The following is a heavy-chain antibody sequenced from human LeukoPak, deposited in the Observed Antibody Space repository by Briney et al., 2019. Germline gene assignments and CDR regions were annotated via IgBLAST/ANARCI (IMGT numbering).Heavy chain of an antibody. V-gene: IGHV1-2*06. CDR3: AGLKPLSWYYYYMDV. CDR1: GYTFTGYY. J-gene: IGHJ6*03. D-gene: IGHD1-1*01. CDR2: INPNSGGT. Sequence: ASVKVSCKASGYTFTGYYMHWVRQAPGQGLEWMGRINPNSGGTNYAQKFQGRVTMTRDTSISTAYMELSRLRSDDTAVYYCAGLKPLSWYYYYMDVWGKGTTVTVSS.